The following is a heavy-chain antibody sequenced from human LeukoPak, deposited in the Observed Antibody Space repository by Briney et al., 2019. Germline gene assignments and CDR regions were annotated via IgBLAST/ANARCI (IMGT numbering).Heavy chain of an antibody. CDR1: GGSISSSAYY. CDR3: VRLITGTHQGGWFDP. V-gene: IGHV4-39*01. J-gene: IGHJ5*02. D-gene: IGHD1-7*01. Sequence: SETLSLTCTVSGGSISSSAYYWGWIRQPPGKGLEWIGSVSYSGRTYYSPSLKSRVTISAGTSENQFSLKLSSVTAADTAVYYCVRLITGTHQGGWFDPWAREPWSPSPQ. CDR2: VSYSGRT.